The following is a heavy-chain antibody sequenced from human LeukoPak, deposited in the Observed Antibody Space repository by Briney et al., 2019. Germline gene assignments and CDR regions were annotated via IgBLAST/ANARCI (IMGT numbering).Heavy chain of an antibody. Sequence: GGSLRLSCAASGFTVSNAWMSWVRQAPGKGLEWVGRIKSKTDGKTTDYAAPVKGRFTISRDDSKNTLYLQMNSLKTEDTAVYYCTTVYSDSGGFYFNYCDYWGQGTLVTVST. D-gene: IGHD3-22*01. J-gene: IGHJ4*02. CDR2: IKSKTDGKTT. V-gene: IGHV3-15*01. CDR1: GFTVSNAW. CDR3: TTVYSDSGGFYFNYCDY.